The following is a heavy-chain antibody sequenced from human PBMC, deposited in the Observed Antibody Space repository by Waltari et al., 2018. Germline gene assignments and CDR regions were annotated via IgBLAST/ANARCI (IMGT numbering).Heavy chain of an antibody. D-gene: IGHD3-22*01. Sequence: EVQLVQSGAEVKKPGATVKISCKVSGYTFTDYYMHWVQQAPGKGLEWMGLVDPEDGETIYAEKFQGRVTITADTSTDTAYMELSSLRSEDTAVYYCATGGYDSSGHRLYYYYGMDVWGQGTTVTVSS. CDR3: ATGGYDSSGHRLYYYYGMDV. CDR1: GYTFTDYY. V-gene: IGHV1-69-2*01. CDR2: VDPEDGET. J-gene: IGHJ6*02.